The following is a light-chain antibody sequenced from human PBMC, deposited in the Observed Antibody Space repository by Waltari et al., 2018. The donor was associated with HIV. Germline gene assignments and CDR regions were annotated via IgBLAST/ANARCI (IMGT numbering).Light chain of an antibody. CDR1: QSVSSSY. V-gene: IGKV3-20*01. Sequence: EIVLTQSPGTLSLSPGERATLSCRASQSVSSSYLAWYQQKPGQAPRLLIYGASSRATGIPDRFSGSVSGTEFTLTISNLQSEDFAVYYCQQNHDWPPITFGQGTRLEIK. CDR2: GAS. CDR3: QQNHDWPPIT. J-gene: IGKJ5*01.